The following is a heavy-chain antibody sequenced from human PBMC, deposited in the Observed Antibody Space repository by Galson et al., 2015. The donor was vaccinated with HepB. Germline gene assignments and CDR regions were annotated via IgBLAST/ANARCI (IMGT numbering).Heavy chain of an antibody. D-gene: IGHD5-18*01. CDR2: IYTSGST. CDR3: ARGKWIQSTGRGCNWFGP. CDR1: GGSISSGSYY. J-gene: IGHJ5*02. Sequence: TLSLTCTVSGGSISSGSYYWSWIRQPAGKGLEWIGRIYTSGSTNYNPSLKSRVTISVDTSKNLFSLKLSSVTAADTAVYYCARGKWIQSTGRGCNWFGPWGQGTLVTVSS. V-gene: IGHV4-61*02.